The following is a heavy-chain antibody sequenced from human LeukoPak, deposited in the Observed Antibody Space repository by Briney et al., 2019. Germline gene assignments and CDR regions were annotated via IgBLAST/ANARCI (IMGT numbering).Heavy chain of an antibody. D-gene: IGHD3-10*01. CDR1: GFTFDDYA. CDR3: AKDYGSGSPYWYFDL. Sequence: SGGSLRLSCAASGFTFDDYAMHWVRQAPGKGLEWVSGISWNSGSIGYADSVKGRFTISRDNAKNSLYLQMNSLRAGDTALYYCAKDYGSGSPYWYFDLWGRGTLVTVSS. CDR2: ISWNSGSI. J-gene: IGHJ2*01. V-gene: IGHV3-9*01.